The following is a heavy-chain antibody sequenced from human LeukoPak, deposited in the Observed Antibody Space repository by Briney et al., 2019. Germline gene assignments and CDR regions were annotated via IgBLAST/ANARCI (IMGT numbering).Heavy chain of an antibody. J-gene: IGHJ4*02. CDR1: GFTFANYV. CDR3: AKEGSVCTNGICRYFDY. D-gene: IGHD2-8*01. CDR2: INYSGTNT. Sequence: GGSLRLSCAASGFTFANYVMAWVRQAPGKGLEWVASINYSGTNTYYADSAKGRFTISRDNSKNTLYLQMNSLKAGDTALYYCAKEGSVCTNGICRYFDYWGQGTLVTVSS. V-gene: IGHV3-23*01.